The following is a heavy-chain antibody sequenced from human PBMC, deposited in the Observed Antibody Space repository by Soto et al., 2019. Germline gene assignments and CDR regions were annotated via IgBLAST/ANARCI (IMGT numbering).Heavy chain of an antibody. D-gene: IGHD6-13*01. J-gene: IGHJ4*02. CDR1: GYTFTTYG. CDR2: ISPYNGNT. CDR3: ARVSATGRPFDY. Sequence: GASVKVSCKASGYTFTTYGISWARQAPGQGLEWMGWISPYNGNTIYAQKFQGRVTMTTDTSTSTAYMELRSLRSDDTAIYYCARVSATGRPFDYWGQGTLVTVSS. V-gene: IGHV1-18*04.